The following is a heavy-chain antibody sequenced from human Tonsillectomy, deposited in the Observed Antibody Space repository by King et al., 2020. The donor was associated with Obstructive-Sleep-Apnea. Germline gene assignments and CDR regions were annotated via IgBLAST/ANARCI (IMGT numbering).Heavy chain of an antibody. CDR1: GFTFSSYN. CDR3: ARDRIIGALGGDAFDI. D-gene: IGHD3-3*02. V-gene: IGHV3-21*01. CDR2: ISSSSSYI. Sequence: VQLVESGGGLVKPGGSLRLSCAASGFTFSSYNMNWVRQAPGKGLEWVSSISSSSSYIYYADSVKGRFTISRDNAKNSLYLQMNSLRAEDTAVYYCARDRIIGALGGDAFDIWGQGTMVTVSS. J-gene: IGHJ3*02.